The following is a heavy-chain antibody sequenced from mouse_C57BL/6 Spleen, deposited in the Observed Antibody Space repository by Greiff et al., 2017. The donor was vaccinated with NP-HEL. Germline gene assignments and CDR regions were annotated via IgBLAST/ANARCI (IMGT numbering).Heavy chain of an antibody. CDR2: INPNNGGT. D-gene: IGHD1-1*01. Sequence: EVQLQQSGPELVKPGASVKISCKASGYTFTDYYMNWVKQSHGKSLEWIGDINPNNGGTSYNQKFKGKATLTVAKSSSTAYMELRSLTAEDSAVYYCARNHGTHYFDYWGQGTTLTVAS. J-gene: IGHJ2*01. CDR3: ARNHGTHYFDY. CDR1: GYTFTDYY. V-gene: IGHV1-26*01.